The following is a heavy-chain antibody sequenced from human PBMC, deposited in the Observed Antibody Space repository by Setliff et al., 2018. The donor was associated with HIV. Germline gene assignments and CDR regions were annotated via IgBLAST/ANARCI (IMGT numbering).Heavy chain of an antibody. V-gene: IGHV4-39*01. J-gene: IGHJ2*01. D-gene: IGHD3-16*02. CDR2: VYYTGST. Sequence: PSQTLSLTCSVAGGSIDSSDYYWGWIRQPPGKGLEWIGTVYYTGSTFYNPSLESRVTISVDTSKNQFSLKLRSVTATDTTVYYCARLGLGELSLFGPYWYFDLWGRGTLVTVSS. CDR1: GGSIDSSDYY. CDR3: ARLGLGELSLFGPYWYFDL.